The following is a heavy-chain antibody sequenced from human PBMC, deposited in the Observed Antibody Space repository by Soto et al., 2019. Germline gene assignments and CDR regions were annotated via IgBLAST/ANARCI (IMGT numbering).Heavy chain of an antibody. Sequence: QVQLQQWGAGLLKPSETLSLTCAVYGGFVSSGSYYWSWIRQPPGKGLEWIGEMSHSGGTHFNPSRKSRVTISVDTSKNQFSLKRSSVTAADTALYYCARVERGTVTTVVDAFDIWGPGTMVTVSS. V-gene: IGHV4-34*01. D-gene: IGHD1-1*01. CDR2: MSHSGGT. CDR3: ARVERGTVTTVVDAFDI. J-gene: IGHJ3*02. CDR1: GGFVSSGSYY.